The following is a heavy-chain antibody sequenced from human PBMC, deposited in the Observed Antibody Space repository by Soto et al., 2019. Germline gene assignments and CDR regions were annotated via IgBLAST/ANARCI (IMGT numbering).Heavy chain of an antibody. CDR3: TRDASRDSSARGWFDP. V-gene: IGHV3-21*01. D-gene: IGHD6-13*01. CDR1: GFTVFSFT. Sequence: WGSLRLSCAASGFTVFSFTINFFRQSPFKGLEWVSTISSNSAYIYYTDALRGRFTISRDNAKNSLHLQMNSLRAEDTAVYYCTRDASRDSSARGWFDPWGPGTLVTVS. J-gene: IGHJ5*02. CDR2: ISSNSAYI.